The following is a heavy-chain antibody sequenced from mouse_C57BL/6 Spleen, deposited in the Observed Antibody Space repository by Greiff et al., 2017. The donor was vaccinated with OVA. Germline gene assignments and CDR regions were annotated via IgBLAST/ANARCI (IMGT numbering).Heavy chain of an antibody. Sequence: VQLQQSGAELVKPGASVKMSCKASGYTFTSYWITWVKQRPGQGLEWIGDIYPGSGSTNYNEKFKSKATLTVATSSSTAYMQLSSLTSEDSAVYYCARNYYGSRGFAYRGQGTLVTVSA. V-gene: IGHV1-55*01. D-gene: IGHD1-1*01. CDR3: ARNYYGSRGFAY. CDR2: IYPGSGST. CDR1: GYTFTSYW. J-gene: IGHJ3*01.